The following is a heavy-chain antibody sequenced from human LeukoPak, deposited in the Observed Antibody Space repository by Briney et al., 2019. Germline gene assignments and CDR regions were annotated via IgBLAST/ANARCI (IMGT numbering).Heavy chain of an antibody. Sequence: ASVKVSCKASGYTFTSYAMHWVRQAPGQRLEWMGWINAGNGNTKYSQKFQGRVTITRDTSASTAYMELSSLRSEDTAVYYCARARYYGARSAGWYFDLWGRGTLVTVSS. D-gene: IGHD4-17*01. CDR2: INAGNGNT. V-gene: IGHV1-3*01. CDR1: GYTFTSYA. CDR3: ARARYYGARSAGWYFDL. J-gene: IGHJ2*01.